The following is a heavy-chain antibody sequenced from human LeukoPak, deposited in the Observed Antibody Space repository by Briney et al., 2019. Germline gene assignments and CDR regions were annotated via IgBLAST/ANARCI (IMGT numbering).Heavy chain of an antibody. CDR3: ARGPRAYKYYSSWYFDY. Sequence: GGSLRLSCAASGFTFSSYDIHWVRQAIGKGLEWVSGIDTGGDTYYLGSVKGQFTISRENAKNSLYLEMNSLRAGDTAVYYCARGPRAYKYYSSWYFDYWGQGTLVTVSS. D-gene: IGHD6-13*01. CDR2: IDTGGDT. CDR1: GFTFSSYD. V-gene: IGHV3-13*01. J-gene: IGHJ4*02.